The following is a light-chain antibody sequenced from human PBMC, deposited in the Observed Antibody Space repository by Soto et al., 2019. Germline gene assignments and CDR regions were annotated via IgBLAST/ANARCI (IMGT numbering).Light chain of an antibody. Sequence: EIVLTQSPATLSVSPGERATLSCRTSQSVNSHLAWYQHKPGQAPSLLIYGASALASGVPDRFSGSGSGTEYTLTITSLQSEDFAIYVCQQYDNWPPWTFGPGTKVEIK. CDR2: GAS. V-gene: IGKV3-15*01. CDR1: QSVNSH. CDR3: QQYDNWPPWT. J-gene: IGKJ1*01.